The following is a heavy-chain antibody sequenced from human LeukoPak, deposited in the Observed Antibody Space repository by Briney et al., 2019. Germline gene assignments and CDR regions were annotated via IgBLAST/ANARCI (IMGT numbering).Heavy chain of an antibody. CDR1: GGXISSYY. V-gene: IGHV4-59*08. CDR3: ARHWETGSWYVDY. D-gene: IGHD6-13*01. CDR2: IYYSGST. Sequence: PSETLSLTCTVSGGXISSYYCSWIRQPPGKGREWLGYIYYSGSTNYNPSLKSRVTISVDTSKNQLSLKLSSVTAADTAVYYCARHWETGSWYVDYWGQGTLVTVSS. J-gene: IGHJ4*02.